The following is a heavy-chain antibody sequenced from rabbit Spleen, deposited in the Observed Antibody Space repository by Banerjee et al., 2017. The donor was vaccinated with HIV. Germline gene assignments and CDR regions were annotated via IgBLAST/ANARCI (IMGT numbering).Heavy chain of an antibody. CDR3: ARDTSSSFSSYGMDL. CDR1: GVSFTNNNY. V-gene: IGHV1S40*01. D-gene: IGHD1-1*01. CDR2: IEAGSSGFT. J-gene: IGHJ6*01. Sequence: QSLEESGGDLVKPGASLTLTCTASGVSFTNNNYMCWVRQAPGKGLEWIACIEAGSSGFTYFASWAKGRFTISKTSSTTVTLQMTSLTAADTATYFCARDTSSSFSSYGMDLWGQGTLVTVS.